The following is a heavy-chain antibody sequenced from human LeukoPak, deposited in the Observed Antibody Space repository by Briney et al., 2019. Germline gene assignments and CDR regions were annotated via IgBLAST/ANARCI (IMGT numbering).Heavy chain of an antibody. CDR2: ISSSSSYI. Sequence: GGSLRLSCAASGFTFSSYSMNWVRQAPGKGLEWVSSISSSSSYIYYADSVKGRFTISRDNAKNSLYLQMNSLRAEDTAVYYCARDITLTTGVGWGQGTMVTVSS. V-gene: IGHV3-21*01. CDR1: GFTFSSYS. J-gene: IGHJ3*01. D-gene: IGHD3-22*01. CDR3: ARDITLTTGVG.